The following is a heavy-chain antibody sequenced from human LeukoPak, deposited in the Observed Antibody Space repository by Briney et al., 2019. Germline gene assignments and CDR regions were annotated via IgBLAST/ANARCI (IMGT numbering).Heavy chain of an antibody. D-gene: IGHD6-19*01. V-gene: IGHV3-23*01. CDR2: ISGSGGST. CDR3: AKNKQWLVPISEAIFDY. J-gene: IGHJ4*02. CDR1: GFTFSSYA. Sequence: GGSLRLSCAASGFTFSSYAMSWVRQAPGKGLEWVSAISGSGGSTYYADSVKGRFTISRDNSKNTLYLQMNSLRAEDTAVYYCAKNKQWLVPISEAIFDYWGQGTLVTVSS.